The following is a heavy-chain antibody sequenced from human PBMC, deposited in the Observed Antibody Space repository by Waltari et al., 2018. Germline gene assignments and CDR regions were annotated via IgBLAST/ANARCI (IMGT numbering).Heavy chain of an antibody. V-gene: IGHV1-69*01. CDR2: ITPMFGAA. D-gene: IGHD3-10*01. CDR1: GVTFSSNA. J-gene: IGHJ4*02. CDR3: AMEGKTYYSQQPYYFDY. Sequence: QVQLVQSGAAVKKTGSSVKVPCNASGVTFSSNASSGVRQAPGQGLEWMGGITPMFGAADYAQNFQGRVTITADESTSTAYMELSSLRSEDTAVYYCAMEGKTYYSQQPYYFDYWGQGNMVIVSP.